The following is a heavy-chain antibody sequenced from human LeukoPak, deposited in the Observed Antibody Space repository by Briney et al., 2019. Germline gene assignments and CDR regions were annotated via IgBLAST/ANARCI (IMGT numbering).Heavy chain of an antibody. J-gene: IGHJ4*02. V-gene: IGHV3-21*01. CDR1: GFTFSSYS. D-gene: IGHD6-19*01. CDR3: ARDRQWLSGNTYFDY. Sequence: GGSLRLSCAASGFTFSSYSMNWARQAPGKGLEWVSSISSSSSYIYYADSVKGRFTVSRDNAKNSLYLQMNSLRAEDTAVYYCARDRQWLSGNTYFDYWGQGTLVTVSS. CDR2: ISSSSSYI.